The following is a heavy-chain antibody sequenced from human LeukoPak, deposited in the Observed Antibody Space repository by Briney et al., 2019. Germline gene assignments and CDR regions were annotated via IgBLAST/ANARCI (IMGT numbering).Heavy chain of an antibody. J-gene: IGHJ4*02. D-gene: IGHD6-13*01. CDR2: INPNSGGT. CDR1: GYTFTGYY. Sequence: ASVKVSCKASGYTFTGYYMHWVRQAPGQGLEWMGWINPNSGGTNYAQKFQGRVTMTRDTSISTAYMELSRLRSDDTAVYYCARGPYSSIKYYFDYWGQGTLVTVSS. CDR3: ARGPYSSIKYYFDY. V-gene: IGHV1-2*02.